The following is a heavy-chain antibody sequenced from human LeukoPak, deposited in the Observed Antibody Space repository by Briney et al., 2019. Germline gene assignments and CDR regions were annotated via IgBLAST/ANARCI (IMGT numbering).Heavy chain of an antibody. V-gene: IGHV4-39*01. CDR1: GGSISSSSYY. CDR2: IYYTEST. Sequence: SETLSLTCTVSGGSISSSSYYWGWIRQPPGKGLEWIGGIYYTESTYYNPSLKSRVTISVDTSRNQFSLKLNSVTAADTAVYYCASGYSSSSFDYWGQGALVTVSS. CDR3: ASGYSSSSFDY. D-gene: IGHD6-6*01. J-gene: IGHJ4*02.